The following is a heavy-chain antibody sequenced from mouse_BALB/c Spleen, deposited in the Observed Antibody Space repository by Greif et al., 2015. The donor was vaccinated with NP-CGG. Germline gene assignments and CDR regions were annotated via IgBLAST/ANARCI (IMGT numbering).Heavy chain of an antibody. CDR3: ARGSSGYPSFAY. J-gene: IGHJ3*01. Sequence: QVQLQQSGPEPVKPGASVRISCKASGYTFTSYYIHWVKQRPGQGLEWIGWIYPGNVNTKYNEKFKGKATLTADKSSSTAYMQLSSLTSEDSAVYFCARGSSGYPSFAYWGQGTLVTVSA. D-gene: IGHD3-1*01. CDR1: GYTFTSYY. CDR2: IYPGNVNT. V-gene: IGHV1S56*01.